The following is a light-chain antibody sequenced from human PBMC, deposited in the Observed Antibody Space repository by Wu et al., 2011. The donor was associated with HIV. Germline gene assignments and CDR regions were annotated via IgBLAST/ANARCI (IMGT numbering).Light chain of an antibody. J-gene: IGKJ2*01. CDR3: QRYGSSSYT. CDR1: QSVSSSY. Sequence: EGVLTQYPGTLSLSPGERATLSCRASQSVSSSYIAWYQQKPGQAPRLLIYGASNRAADIPDRFSGSGSGTDFTLTIARLEPDDFAVYYCQRYGSSSYTFGQGTKLEIK. CDR2: GAS. V-gene: IGKV3-20*01.